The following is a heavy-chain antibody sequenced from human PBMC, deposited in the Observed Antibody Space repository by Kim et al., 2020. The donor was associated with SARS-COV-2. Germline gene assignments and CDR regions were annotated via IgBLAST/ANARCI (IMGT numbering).Heavy chain of an antibody. J-gene: IGHJ6*01. D-gene: IGHD5-12*01. CDR1: GFTFSSYG. V-gene: IGHV3-30*18. CDR2: ISYDGSNK. CDR3: AKISGYDYYYYYGMDV. Sequence: GGSLRLSCAASGFTFSSYGMHWVRQAPGKGLEWVAVISYDGSNKYYADSVKGRFTISRDNSKNTLYLQMNSLRAEDTAVYYCAKISGYDYYYYYGMDVWG.